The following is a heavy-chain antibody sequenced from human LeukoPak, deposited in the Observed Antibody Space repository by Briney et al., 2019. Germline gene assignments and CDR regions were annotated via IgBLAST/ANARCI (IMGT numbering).Heavy chain of an antibody. CDR3: AREVGHYLDY. J-gene: IGHJ4*02. V-gene: IGHV3-30-3*01. CDR1: GFTFSSYA. Sequence: GGSLRLSCAASGFTFSSYAMHWVRQAPGKGLEWVAVISYDGSNKYYADSVKGRFTISRDNSKNTLYLQMNSLRAEDTAVYYCAREVGHYLDYWGQGTLVTVSS. CDR2: ISYDGSNK.